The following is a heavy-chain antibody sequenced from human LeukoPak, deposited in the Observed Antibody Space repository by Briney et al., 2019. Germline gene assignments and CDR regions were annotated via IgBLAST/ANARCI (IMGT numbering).Heavy chain of an antibody. Sequence: GGSLRLSCAASGFTFSSYAMSWVRQAPGKGLEWVSAISGSGGSTYYADSVKGRFTISRDNSKNTLYLQMNSLRAEDTAVYYCARRLSSSWYGEYFDSWGRGTLVTVSS. J-gene: IGHJ4*02. CDR2: ISGSGGST. V-gene: IGHV3-23*01. CDR1: GFTFSSYA. D-gene: IGHD6-13*01. CDR3: ARRLSSSWYGEYFDS.